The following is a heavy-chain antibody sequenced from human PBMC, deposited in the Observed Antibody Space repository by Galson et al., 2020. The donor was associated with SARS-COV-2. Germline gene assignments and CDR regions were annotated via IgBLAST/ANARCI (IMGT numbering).Heavy chain of an antibody. V-gene: IGHV1-24*01. J-gene: IGHJ5*02. CDR2: FDPEDGET. CDR3: ATAPPFIAAAGTWFDP. D-gene: IGHD6-13*01. Sequence: ASVTVSCKVSGYTLTELSMHWVRQAPGKGLEWMGGFDPEDGETIYAQKFQGRVTMTEDTSTDTAYMELSSLRSEDTAVYYCATAPPFIAAAGTWFDPWGQGTLVTVSS. CDR1: GYTLTELS.